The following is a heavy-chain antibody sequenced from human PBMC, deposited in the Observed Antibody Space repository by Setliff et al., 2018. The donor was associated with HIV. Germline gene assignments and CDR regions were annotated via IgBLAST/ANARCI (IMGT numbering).Heavy chain of an antibody. J-gene: IGHJ4*01. V-gene: IGHV3-23*01. CDR1: GFTFRNYA. D-gene: IGHD2-2*02. CDR2: INGRGDDT. CDR3: ARSSISEYLLYY. Sequence: PGGSLRLSCAASGFTFRNYAMSWVRQAPGKGLEWVSTINGRGDDTYYADSVKGRFTISRDNSKNTVSLQMSSLRADDTAVYYCARSSISEYLLYYWGHGTLVTVS.